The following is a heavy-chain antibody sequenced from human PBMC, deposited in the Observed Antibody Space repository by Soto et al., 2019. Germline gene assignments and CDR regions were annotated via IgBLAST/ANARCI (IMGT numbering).Heavy chain of an antibody. V-gene: IGHV1-69*13. Sequence: SVKVSCKASGGTFSSYAISWVRQAPGQGLEWMGGIIPIFGTANYAQKFQGRLTITADESTSTAYMELSSLRSEDTAVYYCAREGRVGYYYGSGSYSKSFDPWGQGTLVTVSS. J-gene: IGHJ5*02. CDR3: AREGRVGYYYGSGSYSKSFDP. CDR2: IIPIFGTA. D-gene: IGHD3-10*01. CDR1: GGTFSSYA.